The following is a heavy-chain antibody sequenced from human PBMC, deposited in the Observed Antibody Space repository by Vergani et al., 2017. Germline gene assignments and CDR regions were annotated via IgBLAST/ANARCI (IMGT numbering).Heavy chain of an antibody. CDR1: GFTFSSYW. V-gene: IGHV3-7*01. Sequence: EVQLVESGGGLVQPGGSLRLSCAASGFTFSSYWMSWVRQAPGKGLEWVANIKQDGSEKYYADSVKGRFTISRDNSKNTLYLQMNSLRAEDTAVYYCAKDYENTAMVTYYFDYWGQGTLVTVSS. CDR2: IKQDGSEK. D-gene: IGHD5-18*01. J-gene: IGHJ4*02. CDR3: AKDYENTAMVTYYFDY.